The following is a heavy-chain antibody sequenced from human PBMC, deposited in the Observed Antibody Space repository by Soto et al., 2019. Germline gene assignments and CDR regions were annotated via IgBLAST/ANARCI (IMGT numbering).Heavy chain of an antibody. CDR2: ISGSGGST. Sequence: GGSLRLSCAASGFTFSSYAMSWVRQAPGKGLEWVSAISGSGGSTYYADSVKGRFTISRDNSKNTLYLQMNSLRAEDTAVYYCAKGLRYFDWLPSYYIDVWGQGTTVTVSS. CDR3: AKGLRYFDWLPSYYIDV. D-gene: IGHD3-9*01. CDR1: GFTFSSYA. V-gene: IGHV3-23*01. J-gene: IGHJ6*03.